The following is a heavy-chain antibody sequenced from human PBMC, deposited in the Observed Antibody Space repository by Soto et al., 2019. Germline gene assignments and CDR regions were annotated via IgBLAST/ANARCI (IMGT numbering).Heavy chain of an antibody. CDR1: GGSFSSYG. J-gene: IGHJ4*02. Sequence: QVQLVQSGAEVKKPGSSLKVSCKVSGGSFSSYGFNWVRQAPGQGLEWMGGIIPMFGITNHTQKFQDRMTISADASTSTAYMQLSSLGSDDTAIYYCASDRGYGLVNWGQGTLINVSS. CDR2: IIPMFGIT. D-gene: IGHD2-15*01. CDR3: ASDRGYGLVN. V-gene: IGHV1-69*12.